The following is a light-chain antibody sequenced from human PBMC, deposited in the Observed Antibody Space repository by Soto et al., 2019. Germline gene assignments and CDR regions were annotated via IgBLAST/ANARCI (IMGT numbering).Light chain of an antibody. V-gene: IGKV2D-29*01. CDR1: ESLLHSDGKTY. Sequence: DLVLTQTPLSLSVTPGQPASISCKSSESLLHSDGKTYLCWYLQKAGQPPQVLIYEGSNRFSGVPERFSGRGPGTDFTLKISRVEAEDVGVYYCRQRIQLPWTFGQGTKVEVK. J-gene: IGKJ1*01. CDR2: EGS. CDR3: RQRIQLPWT.